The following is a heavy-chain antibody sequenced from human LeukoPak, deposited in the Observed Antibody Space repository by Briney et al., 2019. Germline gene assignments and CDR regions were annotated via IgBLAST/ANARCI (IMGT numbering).Heavy chain of an antibody. V-gene: IGHV3-11*01. CDR2: ISHSGYTI. J-gene: IGHJ6*02. Sequence: GGSLRLSCTASGFSFSDDFMSWGRQAPGQRPEWVSYISHSGYTIQYADSVKGRFTISRDNAKNSLYLQMNSLRAEDTAVYYCARERGDIVAFWGQGTTVTVSS. CDR3: ARERGDIVAF. D-gene: IGHD2-15*01. CDR1: GFSFSDDF.